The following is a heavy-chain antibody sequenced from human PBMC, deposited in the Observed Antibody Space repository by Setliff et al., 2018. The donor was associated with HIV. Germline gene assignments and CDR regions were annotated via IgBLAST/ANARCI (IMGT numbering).Heavy chain of an antibody. CDR2: VNPNNGGT. CDR1: GYIFTNDP. J-gene: IGHJ4*02. V-gene: IGHV1-2*02. CDR3: ARQLSNSFDY. D-gene: IGHD1-1*01. Sequence: ASVKVSCKASGYIFTNDPMNWVRQAPGQGLEWMGWVNPNNGGTDYAQKFRGSVTMTRDRSINTAYMELSGLTSDDTAVYYCARQLSNSFDYWGQGALVTVSS.